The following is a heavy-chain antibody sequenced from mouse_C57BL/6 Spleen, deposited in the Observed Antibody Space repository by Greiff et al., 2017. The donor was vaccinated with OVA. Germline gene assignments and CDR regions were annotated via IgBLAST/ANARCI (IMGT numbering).Heavy chain of an antibody. CDR3: ARGGGGVDAWFAD. CDR2: IYPGSGNT. CDR1: GYTFTDYY. Sequence: QVQLQQSGAELVRPGASVKLSCKASGYTFTDYYINWVKQRPGQGLEWIARIYPGSGNTYYNEKFKGKATLTAEKSSSTAYMQLSSLTSEDSAVYFCARGGGGVDAWFADWGQGTLVTVSA. J-gene: IGHJ3*01. V-gene: IGHV1-76*01. D-gene: IGHD1-1*01.